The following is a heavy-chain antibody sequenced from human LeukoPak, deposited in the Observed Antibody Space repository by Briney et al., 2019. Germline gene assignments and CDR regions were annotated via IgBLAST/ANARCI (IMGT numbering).Heavy chain of an antibody. CDR2: VNSDVTST. J-gene: IGHJ5*01. V-gene: IGHV3-74*01. CDR3: ARGSGDGYNWLFDS. D-gene: IGHD5-24*01. Sequence: GRSLRPSCAAAAFTFSTDWMHWVRQAPGKGLVWVSLVNSDVTSTGHAASVKGRFTISRDIAKNTLYLQINSLRAEDTAVYYGARGSGDGYNWLFDSWGQGTLVTVSS. CDR1: AFTFSTDW.